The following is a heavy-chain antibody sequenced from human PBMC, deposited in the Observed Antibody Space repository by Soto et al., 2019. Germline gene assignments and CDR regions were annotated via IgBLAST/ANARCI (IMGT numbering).Heavy chain of an antibody. J-gene: IGHJ5*02. CDR2: IHDSGNT. D-gene: IGHD4-17*01. CDR3: ARARGGDSGDYASLFDR. Sequence: SETLSLTCTVFGGSVSIGDYLWSWIRQRPGKGLEWIGYIHDSGNTYYNPSLKSRVTISLDTSKNQLPLKVTSMTAADTAVYFCARARGGDSGDYASLFDRWGQGNLVTVSS. CDR1: GGSVSIGDYL. V-gene: IGHV4-30-4*01.